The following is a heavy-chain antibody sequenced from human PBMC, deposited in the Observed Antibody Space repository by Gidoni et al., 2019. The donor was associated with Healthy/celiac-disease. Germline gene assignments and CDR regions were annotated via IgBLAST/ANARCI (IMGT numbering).Heavy chain of an antibody. CDR1: GGSISSGDYY. Sequence: QVQLQESGPGLVKPSQTLSLTCTVSGGSISSGDYYWSWIRQPPEKGLEWIGYIYYSGSTYYNPSLKSRVTISVDTSKNQFSLKLSSVTAADTAVYYCASASLNYYDSSGYFNYWGQGTLVTVSS. CDR3: ASASLNYYDSSGYFNY. V-gene: IGHV4-30-4*01. D-gene: IGHD3-22*01. J-gene: IGHJ4*02. CDR2: IYYSGST.